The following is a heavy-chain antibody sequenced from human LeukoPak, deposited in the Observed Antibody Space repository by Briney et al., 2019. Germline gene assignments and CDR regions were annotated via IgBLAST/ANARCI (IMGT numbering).Heavy chain of an antibody. Sequence: GGSLRLSCAASRFTFTNYGMHWVRQAPGKGLEWVAFIRYDGSNKYYADSVKGRFTISRDNSKNTLYLQMNSLRAEDTAVYYCAKEKPHYYDSSGLDYWGQGTLVTVSS. D-gene: IGHD3-22*01. V-gene: IGHV3-30*02. CDR3: AKEKPHYYDSSGLDY. CDR1: RFTFTNYG. J-gene: IGHJ4*02. CDR2: IRYDGSNK.